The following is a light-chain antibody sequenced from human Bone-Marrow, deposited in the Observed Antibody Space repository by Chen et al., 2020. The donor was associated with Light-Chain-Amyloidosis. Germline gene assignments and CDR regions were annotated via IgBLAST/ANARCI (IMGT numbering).Light chain of an antibody. CDR3: QSADSSGTYEVI. V-gene: IGLV3-25*03. Sequence: SYELTQPPSVSVSPGQTARITCSGDDLPTKYAYWYQQKPGQAPVLVIHRDTERPSGISERFSGYSSGTTATVTISGVQAEDEADYHCQSADSSGTYEVIFGGGNKLTVL. CDR2: RDT. CDR1: DLPTKY. J-gene: IGLJ2*01.